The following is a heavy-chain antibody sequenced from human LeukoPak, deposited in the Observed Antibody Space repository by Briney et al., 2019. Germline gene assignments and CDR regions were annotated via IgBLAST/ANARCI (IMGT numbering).Heavy chain of an antibody. J-gene: IGHJ3*02. Sequence: GASVKVSCKASGGTFSSYAISWVRQAPGQGLEWMGGIIPIFGTANYAQKFQGRVTITTDESTSTAYMELSSLRSEDTAVYYCARGGISLGAFEIWGQGTMVTVSS. V-gene: IGHV1-69*05. CDR1: GGTFSSYA. D-gene: IGHD1-14*01. CDR3: ARGGISLGAFEI. CDR2: IIPIFGTA.